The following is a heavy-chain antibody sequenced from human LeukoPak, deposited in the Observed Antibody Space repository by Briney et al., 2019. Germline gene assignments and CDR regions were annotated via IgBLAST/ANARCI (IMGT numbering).Heavy chain of an antibody. CDR1: GGSISSGSYY. CDR3: ASGHYYDSSGYYGLGY. J-gene: IGHJ4*02. D-gene: IGHD3-22*01. Sequence: SQTLSLTCTVSGGSISSGSYYWSWIRQPAGKGLEWIGRIYTSGSTNYNPSLKSRVTISVDSSKNQFSLKLSSVTAADTAVYYCASGHYYDSSGYYGLGYWGQGTLVTVSS. V-gene: IGHV4-61*02. CDR2: IYTSGST.